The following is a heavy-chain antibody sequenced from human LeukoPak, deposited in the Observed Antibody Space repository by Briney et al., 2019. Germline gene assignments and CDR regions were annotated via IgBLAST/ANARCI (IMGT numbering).Heavy chain of an antibody. D-gene: IGHD2-2*01. CDR1: GFTFSSYS. Sequence: PGGSLRLSCATSGFTFSSYSMNWVRQAPGKGLEWVSYISSSSSTIYYADSVKGRFTISRDNAKNSLYLQMNSLRAEDTAVYYCAREPGYCSSTSCYYFDYWGRGTLVTVSS. J-gene: IGHJ4*02. V-gene: IGHV3-48*01. CDR3: AREPGYCSSTSCYYFDY. CDR2: ISSSSSTI.